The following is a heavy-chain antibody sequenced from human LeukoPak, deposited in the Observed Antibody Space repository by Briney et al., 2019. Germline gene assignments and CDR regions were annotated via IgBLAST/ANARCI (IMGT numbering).Heavy chain of an antibody. V-gene: IGHV4-59*01. Sequence: SETLSLTCTVSGGSINNYYWSWIRQPPGKGLEWIGYIYYRGSTNYNPSLKSRVTISVDTSKDQFSLRLTSVTAADTAVYYCARSFLGDWYFDLWGRGTLVTVSS. CDR1: GGSINNYY. D-gene: IGHD1-26*01. J-gene: IGHJ2*01. CDR3: ARSFLGDWYFDL. CDR2: IYYRGST.